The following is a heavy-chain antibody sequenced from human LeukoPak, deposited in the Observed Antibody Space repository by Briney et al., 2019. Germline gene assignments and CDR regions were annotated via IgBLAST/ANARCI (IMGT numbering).Heavy chain of an antibody. Sequence: GGSLRLSCAASGFTFSDYYMGWIRQAPRKGLEWVTYISTGGSTIYYADSVKGRFTISRDNAKNSLSLQMNSLRAEDTAVYYCARSLYSSGWYSDYWGQGTLVTVSS. CDR3: ARSLYSSGWYSDY. D-gene: IGHD6-19*01. J-gene: IGHJ4*02. CDR1: GFTFSDYY. CDR2: ISTGGSTI. V-gene: IGHV3-11*04.